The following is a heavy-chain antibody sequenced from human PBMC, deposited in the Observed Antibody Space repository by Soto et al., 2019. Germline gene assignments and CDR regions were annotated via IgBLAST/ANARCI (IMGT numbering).Heavy chain of an antibody. V-gene: IGHV3-23*01. Sequence: EVQLLESGGGLVQPGGSLRLSCAASGFTFSSYAMSWVRQAPGKGLEWVSAISGSGGSTYYADSVKGRFTISRDNSKNTLSLQMYSLRAEDTAVYYCAISRHYYESSGYYYYYGMDVWGQGTTVTVSS. CDR1: GFTFSSYA. J-gene: IGHJ6*02. CDR2: ISGSGGST. D-gene: IGHD3-22*01. CDR3: AISRHYYESSGYYYYYGMDV.